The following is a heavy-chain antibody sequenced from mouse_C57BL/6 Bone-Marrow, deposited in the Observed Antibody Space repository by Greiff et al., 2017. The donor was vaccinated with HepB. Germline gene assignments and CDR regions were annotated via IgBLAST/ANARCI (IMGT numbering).Heavy chain of an antibody. J-gene: IGHJ1*03. V-gene: IGHV1-82*01. CDR3: ARRQGIYYYGGSKDWYFDV. CDR1: GYAFSSSW. Sequence: VQGVESGPELVKPGASVKISCKASGYAFSSSWMNWVKQRPGKGLEWIGRIYPGDGDTNYNGKFKGKATLTADKSSSTAYMQLSSLTSEDSAVYFCARRQGIYYYGGSKDWYFDVWGTGTTVTVSS. D-gene: IGHD1-1*01. CDR2: IYPGDGDT.